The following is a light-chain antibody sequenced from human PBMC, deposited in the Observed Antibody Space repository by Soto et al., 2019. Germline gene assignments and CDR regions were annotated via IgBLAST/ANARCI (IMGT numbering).Light chain of an antibody. CDR2: RNN. CDR3: AAWDDSLSGVV. J-gene: IGLJ2*01. Sequence: QSVLTQPPSASGTPGQRVTISCSGSSSNIGSNYVFWYQHLPGTAPNLLIYRNNQRPSAVPARCSGSKSGTSASLAISGLRSADETDYYCAAWDDSLSGVVFGGGTKLTVL. CDR1: SSNIGSNY. V-gene: IGLV1-47*01.